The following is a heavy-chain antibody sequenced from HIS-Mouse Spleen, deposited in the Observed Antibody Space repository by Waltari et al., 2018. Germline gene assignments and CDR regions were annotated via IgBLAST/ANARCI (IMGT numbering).Heavy chain of an antibody. CDR2: FDPEDGET. CDR1: GYTLTELS. V-gene: IGHV1-24*01. Sequence: QVQLVQSGAEVKKPGASVKVSCKVSGYTLTELSMHWVRQAPGKGLEWMGGFDPEDGETIYEQKFQGRVTMTEDTSTDTAYMELSSLRSEDTAVYYCATDRSYSGSYSGWFDPWGQGTLVTVSS. CDR3: ATDRSYSGSYSGWFDP. J-gene: IGHJ5*02. D-gene: IGHD1-26*01.